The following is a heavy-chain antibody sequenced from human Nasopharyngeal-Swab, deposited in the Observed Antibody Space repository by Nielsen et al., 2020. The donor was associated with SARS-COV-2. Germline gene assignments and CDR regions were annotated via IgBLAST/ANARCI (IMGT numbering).Heavy chain of an antibody. CDR2: ISSSSSYI. CDR3: AREQWLGTYYYYGMDV. V-gene: IGHV3-21*01. J-gene: IGHJ6*02. Sequence: GGSLRLSCAASGFTFSSYSMNWVRQAPGQGLEWVSSISSSSSYIYYADSVKGRFTISRDNAKNSLYLQMNSLRAEDTAVYYCAREQWLGTYYYYGMDVWGQGTTVTVSS. CDR1: GFTFSSYS. D-gene: IGHD6-19*01.